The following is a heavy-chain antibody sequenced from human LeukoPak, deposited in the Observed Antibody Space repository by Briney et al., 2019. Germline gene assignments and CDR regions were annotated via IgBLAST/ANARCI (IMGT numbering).Heavy chain of an antibody. CDR1: GFAFRVHS. J-gene: IGHJ4*02. CDR3: AKDWTPDNIVYDCFDA. V-gene: IGHV3-23*01. Sequence: WGALRLPCVGLGFAFRVHSIIWGRQPPGKGPECVATIGCGADIVYADYVKGRFTISTDDARNPVWLQMNSLRAEDTALYYCAKDWTPDNIVYDCFDAWGQGTQVTVS. D-gene: IGHD3-16*01. CDR2: IGCGADI.